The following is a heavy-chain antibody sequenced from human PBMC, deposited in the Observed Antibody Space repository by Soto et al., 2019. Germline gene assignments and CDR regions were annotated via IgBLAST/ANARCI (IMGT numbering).Heavy chain of an antibody. CDR2: FDPEDGET. J-gene: IGHJ2*01. Sequence: QVQLVQSGAEVKKPGASVKVSCKVSGYTLTELSMHWVRQAPGKGLEWMGGFDPEDGETIYAQKFQGRVTTTEDTSKDTAYMELRSVRSEDTAVYYCATSSSCWYRWYFDLWGRGTLVTVSS. CDR1: GYTLTELS. CDR3: ATSSSCWYRWYFDL. V-gene: IGHV1-24*01. D-gene: IGHD6-19*01.